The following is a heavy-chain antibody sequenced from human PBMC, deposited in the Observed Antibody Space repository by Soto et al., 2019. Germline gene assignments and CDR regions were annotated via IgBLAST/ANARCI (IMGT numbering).Heavy chain of an antibody. Sequence: PSETLSLTCALYGGSFSGYYWSWIRQPPGKGLEWIGEINHSGSTNYNPSLKSRVTISVDTSKNQFSLKLSSVTAADTAVYYCASFLVAGTVYWGQGTLVTVSS. CDR3: ASFLVAGTVY. D-gene: IGHD6-19*01. V-gene: IGHV4-34*01. CDR2: INHSGST. CDR1: GGSFSGYY. J-gene: IGHJ4*02.